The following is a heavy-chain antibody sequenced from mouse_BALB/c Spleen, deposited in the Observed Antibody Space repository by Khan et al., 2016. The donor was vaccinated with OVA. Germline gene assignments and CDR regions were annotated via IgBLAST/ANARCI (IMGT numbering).Heavy chain of an antibody. CDR3: ASHGYGKVEAMDY. J-gene: IGHJ4*01. CDR2: ISNGGGNT. D-gene: IGHD2-10*02. V-gene: IGHV5-12*02. CDR1: GFTFSDYY. Sequence: EVELVGSGGSLVQPGGSLKLSCATSGFTFSDYYMYWFRQTPEKRLEWVAYISNGGGNTYYPDTVKGRFTISRDTANTTLYLHSSLLRSEDTALYYCASHGYGKVEAMDYWGQGTSVTVSS.